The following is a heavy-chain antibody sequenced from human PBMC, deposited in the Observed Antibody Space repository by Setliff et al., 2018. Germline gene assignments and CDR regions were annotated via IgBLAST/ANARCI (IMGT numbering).Heavy chain of an antibody. J-gene: IGHJ4*02. D-gene: IGHD1-26*01. Sequence: PSVKVSCKASGYTFTAYDIHWMRQAPGQSLEGMGWINGVNGNTKYSQNFQGRVTFTSDTSANTAFMELSSLRSEDSSMYYCARGQTVGPNSGKDYWGQGTLVTVSS. CDR2: INGVNGNT. CDR3: ARGQTVGPNSGKDY. V-gene: IGHV1-3*01. CDR1: GYTFTAYD.